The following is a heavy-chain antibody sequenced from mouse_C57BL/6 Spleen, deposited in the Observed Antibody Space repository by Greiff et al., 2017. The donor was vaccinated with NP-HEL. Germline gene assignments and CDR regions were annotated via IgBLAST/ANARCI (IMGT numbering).Heavy chain of an antibody. CDR1: GYSITSGYY. Sequence: EVQLQESGPGLVKPSQSLSLTCSVTGYSITSGYYWNWIRQFPGNKLEWMGYISYDGSNNYNPSLKNRISITRDTSKNQFFLKWNSVTTEDTATYYCARGSSYECAYWGQGTLVTVSA. D-gene: IGHD1-1*01. CDR3: ARGSSYECAY. CDR2: ISYDGSN. V-gene: IGHV3-6*01. J-gene: IGHJ3*01.